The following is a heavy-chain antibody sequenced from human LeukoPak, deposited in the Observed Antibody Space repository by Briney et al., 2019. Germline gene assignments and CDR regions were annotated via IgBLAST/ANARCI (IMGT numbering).Heavy chain of an antibody. D-gene: IGHD3-22*01. CDR3: AKDPPKSPYDSSGYYMFY. V-gene: IGHV3-30*02. CDR2: IRYDGSNK. J-gene: IGHJ4*02. CDR1: GFTFSSYG. Sequence: GGSLRLSCAASGFTFSSYGMHWVRQAPGKGLEWVAFIRYDGSNKYYADSVKGRFTISRDNSKNTLYLQMNSLRAEDTAVYYCAKDPPKSPYDSSGYYMFYWGQGTLVTVSS.